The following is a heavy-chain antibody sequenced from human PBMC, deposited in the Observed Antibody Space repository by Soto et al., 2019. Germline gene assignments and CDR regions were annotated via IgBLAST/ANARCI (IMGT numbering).Heavy chain of an antibody. CDR3: ARDAGPLNY. V-gene: IGHV3-23*01. CDR2: ITGSGAGT. CDR1: GFTFITYG. Sequence: EVQLLESGGGLVQPGGCLRLSCAASGFTFITYGMTWVRQAPGKGLEYVSSITGSGAGTYYAESVKGRFTISRDNSNNTLYLQMNSLRAEDTAIYYCARDAGPLNYWGQGTLVTVSS. J-gene: IGHJ4*02. D-gene: IGHD3-10*01.